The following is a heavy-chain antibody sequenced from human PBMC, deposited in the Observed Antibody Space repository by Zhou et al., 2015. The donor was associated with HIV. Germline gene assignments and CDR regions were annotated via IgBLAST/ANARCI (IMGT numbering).Heavy chain of an antibody. CDR3: ALSAPPRFGELSEYFQH. Sequence: QVQLVQSGAEVKKPGSSVKVSCKASGGTFSSYAISWVRQAPGQGLEWMGGIIPIFGTANYAQKFQGRVTITADESTSTAYMELSSLRSEDTAVYYCALSAPPRFGELSEYFQHWGQGTLVTVSS. CDR1: GGTFSSYA. J-gene: IGHJ1*01. D-gene: IGHD3-10*01. CDR2: IIPIFGTA. V-gene: IGHV1-69*01.